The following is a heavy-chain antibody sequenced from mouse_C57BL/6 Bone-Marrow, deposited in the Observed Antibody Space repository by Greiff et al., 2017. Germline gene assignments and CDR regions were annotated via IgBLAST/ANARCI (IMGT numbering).Heavy chain of an antibody. CDR1: GFTFSSYT. J-gene: IGHJ3*01. D-gene: IGHD1-1*01. Sequence: EVKLMESGGGLVKPGGSLKLSCAASGFTFSSYTMSWVRQTPEKRLEWVATISGGGGNTYYPDSVTGRFPISRDKAKNTLYLQMSSLRSEDTALYYCARHCYGRSYGFAYWGQGTLVTVSA. V-gene: IGHV5-9*01. CDR3: ARHCYGRSYGFAY. CDR2: ISGGGGNT.